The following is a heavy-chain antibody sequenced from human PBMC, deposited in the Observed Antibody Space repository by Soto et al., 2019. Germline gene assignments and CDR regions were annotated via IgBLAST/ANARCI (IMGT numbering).Heavy chain of an antibody. CDR1: GFTFSSYG. CDR2: IWYDGSNK. CDR3: ARDGVRREPADLSFDY. J-gene: IGHJ4*02. D-gene: IGHD3-16*01. Sequence: QVQLVESGGGVVQPGRSLRLSCAASGFTFSSYGMHWVRQAPGKGLEWVAVIWYDGSNKYYADSVKGRFTISRDNSKNTLYMQMDSLRAEDTAGDYCARDGVRREPADLSFDYWGQGTLVTVSS. V-gene: IGHV3-33*01.